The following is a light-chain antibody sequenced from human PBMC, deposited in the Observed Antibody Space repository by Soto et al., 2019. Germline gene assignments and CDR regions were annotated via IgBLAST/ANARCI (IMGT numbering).Light chain of an antibody. CDR2: DAS. J-gene: IGKJ1*01. CDR1: QSVSSY. Sequence: IVLTQSPATLSLSPGERSTLSCRASQSVSSYLAWYQQKTGQAPRLLIYDASNRATGIPDRSSGSGSGTDFTLTISRLEPEDFAVYYCQQYGSSSWTCGQGTKVDIK. V-gene: IGKV3-20*01. CDR3: QQYGSSSWT.